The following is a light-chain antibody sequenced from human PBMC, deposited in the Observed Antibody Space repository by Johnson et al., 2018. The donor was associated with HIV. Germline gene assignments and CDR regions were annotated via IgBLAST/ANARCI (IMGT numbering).Light chain of an antibody. CDR1: SSNIGNNY. CDR2: DNN. CDR3: GTWDSSLSAYV. J-gene: IGLJ1*01. V-gene: IGLV1-51*01. Sequence: SVLTQPPSVSAAPGQKVTISCSGSSSNIGNNYVSWYQQLPGTAPKLLIYDNNKRPSEIPDRFSGSKSGTSATLGITGLQTGDEADYYCGTWDSSLSAYVFGTGPKVTVL.